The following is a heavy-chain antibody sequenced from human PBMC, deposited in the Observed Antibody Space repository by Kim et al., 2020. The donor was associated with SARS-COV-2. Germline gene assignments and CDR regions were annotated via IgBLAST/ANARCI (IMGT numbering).Heavy chain of an antibody. CDR1: GFTFSNYD. J-gene: IGHJ5*02. CDR3: ARAAWDSSSWFST. Sequence: GRSLRLSCAASGFTFSNYDIHWVRQAPGKGLEWVTVIWHDGSKLFYADSVQGRFTISRDNSKNTVYLQMNSLRADDTAVYYCARAAWDSSSWFSTWGQGTLVTVSS. V-gene: IGHV3-33*01. CDR2: IWHDGSKL. D-gene: IGHD6-13*01.